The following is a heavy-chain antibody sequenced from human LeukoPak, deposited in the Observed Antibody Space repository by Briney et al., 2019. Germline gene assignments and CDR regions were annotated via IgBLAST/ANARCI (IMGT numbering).Heavy chain of an antibody. Sequence: SETLSLTCTVSGVSISTYYWSWMRQPPGRGLEWIGYIYYSGSTNHNPSLQSQVTISVDTSKNQFSLKLNSVTAADTAVYYCARGGVPGGFYGSFDYWGQGTLVSVSS. CDR1: GVSISTYY. J-gene: IGHJ4*02. CDR2: IYYSGST. CDR3: ARGGVPGGFYGSFDY. V-gene: IGHV4-59*01. D-gene: IGHD3-3*01.